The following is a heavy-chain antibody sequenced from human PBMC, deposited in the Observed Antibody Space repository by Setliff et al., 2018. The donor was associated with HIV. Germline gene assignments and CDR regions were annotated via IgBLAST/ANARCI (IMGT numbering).Heavy chain of an antibody. CDR3: ARDYSGWYDY. V-gene: IGHV1-46*01. CDR2: INPSGGST. Sequence: ASVKVSCKASRGTFSSYGFNWVRQAPGQGLEWMGIINPSGGSTSYAQKFQGRVTMTRDTSTSTVYMELSSLRSEDTAVYYCARDYSGWYDYWGQGTLVTVSS. CDR1: RGTFSSYG. D-gene: IGHD6-19*01. J-gene: IGHJ4*02.